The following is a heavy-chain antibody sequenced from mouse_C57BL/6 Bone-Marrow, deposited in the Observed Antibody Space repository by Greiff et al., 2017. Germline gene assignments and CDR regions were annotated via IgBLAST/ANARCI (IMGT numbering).Heavy chain of an antibody. Sequence: QVQLQQSGPGLVQPSQSLSITCTVSGFSLTSYGVHWVRQSPGKGLEWLGVIWSGGSTDYNAAFISRLSISKDNSKSHVFFKMNSLQADDTAIYYCARGDSSGSWFAYWGQGTRVTVSA. V-gene: IGHV2-2*01. CDR2: IWSGGST. CDR3: ARGDSSGSWFAY. D-gene: IGHD3-2*02. J-gene: IGHJ3*01. CDR1: GFSLTSYG.